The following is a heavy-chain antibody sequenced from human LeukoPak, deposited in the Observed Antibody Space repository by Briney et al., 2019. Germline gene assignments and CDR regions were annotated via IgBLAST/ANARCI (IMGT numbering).Heavy chain of an antibody. Sequence: PSETLSLTCTVSGGSMTSSTYYWGWIRQPPGKGLEWIGSIYYSGSTYYNPSLKSRVTISVDTSKNQFSLKLSSVTAADTAVYYCAREVNKNVLLWFGESHWGQGTLVTVSS. CDR3: AREVNKNVLLWFGESH. V-gene: IGHV4-39*07. D-gene: IGHD3-10*01. CDR2: IYYSGST. J-gene: IGHJ4*02. CDR1: GGSMTSSTYY.